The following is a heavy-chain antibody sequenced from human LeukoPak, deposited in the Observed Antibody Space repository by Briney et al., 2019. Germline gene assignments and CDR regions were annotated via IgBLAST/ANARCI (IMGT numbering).Heavy chain of an antibody. J-gene: IGHJ5*02. V-gene: IGHV4-59*11. CDR3: ARARDGPLQWFDP. Sequence: SKTLSLTCTASRGSISSHYWSWIRQPPGKGLEWIGYIHISGRTNSNPALKSRVTISVDTSKNQLSLKLTSVTAADTAVYYCARARDGPLQWFDPWGQGTLVTVSS. CDR1: RGSISSHY. D-gene: IGHD2-8*01. CDR2: IHISGRT.